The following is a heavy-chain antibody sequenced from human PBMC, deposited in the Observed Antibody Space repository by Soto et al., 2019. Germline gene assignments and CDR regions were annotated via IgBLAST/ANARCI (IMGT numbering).Heavy chain of an antibody. Sequence: QVQLVQSGAEVKKPGASVKVSCKASGYIFTNYYIHWVRQAPGQGLEWMAIINPLPTSGSTNYAQKFQGRVTVTCDTSTSSVYLELSSLRSDDTAVYYCARDLAAAAYWGQGTLVTVSS. D-gene: IGHD6-13*01. CDR2: INPLPTSGST. V-gene: IGHV1-46*01. CDR3: ARDLAAAAY. CDR1: GYIFTNYY. J-gene: IGHJ4*02.